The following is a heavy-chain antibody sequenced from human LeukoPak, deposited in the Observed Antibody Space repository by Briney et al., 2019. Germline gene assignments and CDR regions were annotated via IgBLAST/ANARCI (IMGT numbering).Heavy chain of an antibody. Sequence: GGSLRLSCAASGFTFSDYYMSWIRQAPGKGLEWVSFIYSDNTHYSDSVKGRFTISRDNSKNTLYLQMNSLRAEDTAVYYCATHSSGILTGYYRGFDTDVWGQGTLVTVSS. CDR1: GFTFSDYY. J-gene: IGHJ4*02. V-gene: IGHV3-53*01. D-gene: IGHD3-9*01. CDR3: ATHSSGILTGYYRGFDTDV. CDR2: IYSDNT.